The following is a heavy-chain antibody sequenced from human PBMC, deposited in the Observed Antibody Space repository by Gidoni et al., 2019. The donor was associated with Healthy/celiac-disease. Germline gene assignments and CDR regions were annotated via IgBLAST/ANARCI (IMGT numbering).Heavy chain of an antibody. CDR2: MVGSGGST. Sequence: EVPLLESGGGLVRPGGSLRLSCAASGFSFRSYARIWVRQAPGKGLEWVSAMVGSGGSTYYAYVVKGLFTISRYKSKNTLYLQMNSLRAEDTAVYYCAKPYSGLDAFDIWGQGTMVTVSS. V-gene: IGHV3-23*01. CDR3: AKPYSGLDAFDI. D-gene: IGHD4-4*01. J-gene: IGHJ3*02. CDR1: GFSFRSYA.